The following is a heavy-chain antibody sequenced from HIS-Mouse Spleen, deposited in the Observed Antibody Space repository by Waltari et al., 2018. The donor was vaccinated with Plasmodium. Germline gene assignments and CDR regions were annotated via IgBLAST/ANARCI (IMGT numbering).Heavy chain of an antibody. CDR3: ASSGSGSYYY. Sequence: QVQLQQWGAGLLMPSETLSLTCAVYGGSFSGYYWSWIRQPPGTVLAWIGEINHSGSTNYNPSLKSRVTISVDTSKNQFSLKLSSVTAADTAVYYCASSGSGSYYYWGQGTLVTVSS. D-gene: IGHD3-10*01. J-gene: IGHJ4*02. CDR2: INHSGST. V-gene: IGHV4-34*01. CDR1: GGSFSGYY.